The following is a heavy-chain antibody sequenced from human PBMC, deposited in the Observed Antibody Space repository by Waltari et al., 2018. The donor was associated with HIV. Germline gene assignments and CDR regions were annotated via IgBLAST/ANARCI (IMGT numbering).Heavy chain of an antibody. J-gene: IGHJ4*02. CDR1: GFTFSEYS. Sequence: QVQLVESGGALVKPGGSLRLSCTTSGFTFSEYSLGWIRQDPGKGIEWFSYIRSGGSNVFFADSLKGRLTIARANAKSFLFLQINTLRVDDTAVYFCARGNYDSSWFRTEAFDHGGQGTLVTVSS. CDR2: IRSGGSNV. CDR3: ARGNYDSSWFRTEAFDH. V-gene: IGHV3-11*01. D-gene: IGHD3-22*01.